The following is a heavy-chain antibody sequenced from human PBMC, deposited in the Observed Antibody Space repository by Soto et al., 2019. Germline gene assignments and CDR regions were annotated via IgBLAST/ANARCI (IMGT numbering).Heavy chain of an antibody. D-gene: IGHD6-13*01. CDR3: ARYSASGLYYYFGMDV. V-gene: IGHV4-4*02. Sequence: PSETLSLTCAFSGDSIISSNWWTWVRQPPGKGLEWIGDIYHTGITNYNPSLKSRVTILVDKSKNQFSLKLTSVTAADTAVYYYARYSASGLYYYFGMDVWGQGTTVTVSS. CDR2: IYHTGIT. CDR1: GDSIISSNW. J-gene: IGHJ6*02.